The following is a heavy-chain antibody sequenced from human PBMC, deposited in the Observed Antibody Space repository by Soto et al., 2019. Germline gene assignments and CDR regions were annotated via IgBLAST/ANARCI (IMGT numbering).Heavy chain of an antibody. CDR3: ANETGLGYYRFDY. D-gene: IGHD3-22*01. Sequence: PSETLSLTCTVSGDSISSGGHYWSLNRQHPGKGQEWIGYIYYSGSTYYNTSLQSRVTISVDTSKNQFSLKLSSVTAADMAVYYCANETGLGYYRFDYWGQGTLVLVSS. V-gene: IGHV4-31*03. J-gene: IGHJ4*02. CDR2: IYYSGST. CDR1: GDSISSGGHY.